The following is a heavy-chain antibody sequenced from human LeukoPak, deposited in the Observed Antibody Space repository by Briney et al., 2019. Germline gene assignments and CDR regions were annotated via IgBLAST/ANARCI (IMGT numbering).Heavy chain of an antibody. CDR2: IYYSGST. J-gene: IGHJ4*02. D-gene: IGHD3-10*01. Sequence: SEPLSLTCTVSGGSISSGVYYWSWIRQHPGKGLEWIGYIYYSGSTYYNPSLKSRVTISVDTSKNQFSLKLSSVTAADTAVYYCASGGSGSFDYWGQGTLVTVSS. V-gene: IGHV4-31*03. CDR1: GGSISSGVYY. CDR3: ASGGSGSFDY.